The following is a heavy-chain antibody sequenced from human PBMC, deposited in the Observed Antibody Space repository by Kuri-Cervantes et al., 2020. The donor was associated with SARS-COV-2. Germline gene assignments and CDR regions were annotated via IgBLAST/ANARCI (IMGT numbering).Heavy chain of an antibody. J-gene: IGHJ4*02. V-gene: IGHV4-59*05. CDR3: ATSIYDSSGVDY. Sequence: SETLSLTGTVPGGSISSYYWSWIRRPPGKGLEWIGSVYYSGSTYYNPSLKSRVTISVDTSKNQFSLKLSSVTAADTAVYYCATSIYDSSGVDYWGQGTLVTVSS. CDR1: GGSISSYY. D-gene: IGHD6-19*01. CDR2: VYYSGST.